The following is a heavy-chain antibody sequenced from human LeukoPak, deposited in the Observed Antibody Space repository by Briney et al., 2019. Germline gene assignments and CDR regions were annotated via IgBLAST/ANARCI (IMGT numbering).Heavy chain of an antibody. CDR1: GFTFSNYE. J-gene: IGHJ4*02. CDR2: ISSSGSTI. V-gene: IGHV3-48*03. Sequence: GGSLRLSCAASGFTFSNYEMNWVRQAPGKGLEWVSYISSSGSTIYYADSVKGRFTISRDNAKDSLYLQMNSLRAEDTAVYCCARASSYTWPAGYWGQGTLVTVSS. D-gene: IGHD5-12*01. CDR3: ARASSYTWPAGY.